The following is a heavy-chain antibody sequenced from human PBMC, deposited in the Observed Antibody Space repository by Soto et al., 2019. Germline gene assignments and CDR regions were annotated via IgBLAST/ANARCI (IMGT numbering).Heavy chain of an antibody. CDR1: GGSVSSGSYY. CDR3: ARGALNWFDP. CDR2: IYYSGTT. J-gene: IGHJ5*02. Sequence: SETLSLTCTVSGGSVSSGSYYWSWIRQPPGKGLEWIGYIYYSGTTNYNPSLKSRVTFSVDTSKNQFSLKLNSVTAADTALYYCARGALNWFDPWGQGTLVTVS. V-gene: IGHV4-61*01.